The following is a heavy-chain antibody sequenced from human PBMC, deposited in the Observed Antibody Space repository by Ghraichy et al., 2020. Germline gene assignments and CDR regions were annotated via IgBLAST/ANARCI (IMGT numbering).Heavy chain of an antibody. V-gene: IGHV2-5*01. D-gene: IGHD2-15*01. CDR1: GFSLSTSGVG. Sequence: SGPTLVKPTQTLTLTCTFSGFSLSTSGVGVGWIRQPPGKALEWLALIYWNDDKRYSPSLKSRLTITNDTSKNQVVLTMTNMDPVDTATYYCAHSYCSGGSCEDGVYWGQGTLVTVSS. CDR2: IYWNDDK. CDR3: AHSYCSGGSCEDGVY. J-gene: IGHJ4*02.